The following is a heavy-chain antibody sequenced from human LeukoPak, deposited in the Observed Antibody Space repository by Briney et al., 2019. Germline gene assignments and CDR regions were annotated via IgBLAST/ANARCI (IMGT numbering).Heavy chain of an antibody. Sequence: GGSLRLSCAASGFPFNAYWMTWVRQAPGKGLEWVANIRQDGDTKYYVDSVKGRFTISRDNAMNSLYLQMNSLRAEDTAVYYCARGSSGWPYNWFDPWGQGTLVTVSS. J-gene: IGHJ5*02. CDR1: GFPFNAYW. V-gene: IGHV3-7*03. D-gene: IGHD6-19*01. CDR2: IRQDGDTK. CDR3: ARGSSGWPYNWFDP.